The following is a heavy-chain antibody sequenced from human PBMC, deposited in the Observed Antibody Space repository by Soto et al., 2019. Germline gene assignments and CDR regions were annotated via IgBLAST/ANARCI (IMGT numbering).Heavy chain of an antibody. CDR3: ARQNWNSRWLDP. J-gene: IGHJ5*02. CDR2: IYYSGST. Sequence: SETLSLTCTVSGGSISTSSYYWGWIRQPPGKGLECIGTIYYSGSTYYNPSLKSRVTISVDTSKNQFSLKLSSVTAADTAVYYCARQNWNSRWLDPWGQGTLVTVSS. D-gene: IGHD1-7*01. CDR1: GGSISTSSYY. V-gene: IGHV4-39*01.